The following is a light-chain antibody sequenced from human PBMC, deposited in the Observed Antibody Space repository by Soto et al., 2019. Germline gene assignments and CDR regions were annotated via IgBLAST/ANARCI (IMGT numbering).Light chain of an antibody. Sequence: QSALTQPASVSGSPGQSITISCTGTSSDVGGYNLVSWYQQYPGKAPKLVIYEANKRPSGVSSRFSGSKSGNTASLTISGLQAEDEADYYCGSYAGSSILVVFGVGTQLTVL. CDR1: SSDVGGYNL. CDR2: EAN. J-gene: IGLJ2*01. V-gene: IGLV2-23*01. CDR3: GSYAGSSILVV.